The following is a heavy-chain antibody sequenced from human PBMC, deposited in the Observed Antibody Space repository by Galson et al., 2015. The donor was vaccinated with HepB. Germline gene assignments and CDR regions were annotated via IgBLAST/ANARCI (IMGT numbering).Heavy chain of an antibody. Sequence: SLRLSCAASRFTYSTYSMNWVRQAPGKGLEWVSSISSSGYHMYYADSVKGRFTISRDNARNSLYLQMDSLRVEDTAVYYCARDTRTYDNSGDYSVHFDYWGQGTLVTVSS. J-gene: IGHJ4*02. CDR2: ISSSGYHM. V-gene: IGHV3-21*01. CDR3: ARDTRTYDNSGDYSVHFDY. CDR1: RFTYSTYS. D-gene: IGHD3-22*01.